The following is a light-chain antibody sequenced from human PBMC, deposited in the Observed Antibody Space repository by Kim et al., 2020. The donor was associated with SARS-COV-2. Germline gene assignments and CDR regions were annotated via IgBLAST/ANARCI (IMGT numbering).Light chain of an antibody. CDR2: YDS. CDR1: NIGSNS. V-gene: IGLV3-21*04. CDR3: QVWGSSSDLWV. J-gene: IGLJ3*02. Sequence: SYELTQPPSVSVAPGKTARITCGGNNIGSNSVHWYQQKPGQAPVPVIYYDSDRPSGIPERFSGSNSRNTATLTISRVEAGDEADYYCQVWGSSSDLWVFGGGTQLTVL.